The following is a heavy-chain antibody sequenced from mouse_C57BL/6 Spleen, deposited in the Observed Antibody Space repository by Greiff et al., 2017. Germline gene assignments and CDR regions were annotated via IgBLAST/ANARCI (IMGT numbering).Heavy chain of an antibody. CDR3: APYDGYPAWFAY. Sequence: QVQLKEPGAELVKPGASVKLSCKASGYTFTSYWMHWVKQRPGQGLEWIGMIHPNSGSTNYNEKFKSKANLTVEKSSSTAYMQLSSLTSEDSAVYYCAPYDGYPAWFAYWGQGTLVTVSA. J-gene: IGHJ3*01. CDR2: IHPNSGST. CDR1: GYTFTSYW. D-gene: IGHD2-3*01. V-gene: IGHV1-64*01.